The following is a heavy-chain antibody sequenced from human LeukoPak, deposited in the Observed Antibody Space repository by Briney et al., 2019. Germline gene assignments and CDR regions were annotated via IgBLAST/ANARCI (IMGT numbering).Heavy chain of an antibody. D-gene: IGHD6-13*01. V-gene: IGHV4-39*01. CDR3: ARRLAGTEDY. J-gene: IGHJ4*02. CDR2: IYYSGST. CDR1: GGSISSSSYY. Sequence: SETLSLTCTVSGGSISSSSYYWGWIRQPPGKGLERIGSIYYSGSTYYNPSLKSRVTISVDTSKNQFSLKLGSVTAADTAVYYCARRLAGTEDYWGQGTLVTVSS.